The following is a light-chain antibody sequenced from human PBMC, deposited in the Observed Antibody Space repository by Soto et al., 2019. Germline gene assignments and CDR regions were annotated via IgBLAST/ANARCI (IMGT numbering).Light chain of an antibody. CDR1: QSVSSN. J-gene: IGKJ1*01. CDR3: QQYNNWPWT. Sequence: EIVMTQSPATLSVSPGERATLSCRASQSVSSNLAWYQQKPGQAPRLLIYGASTRATGIPARFSGSGSGTEFTLTISSLQSEDFPVYYCQQYNNWPWTFGQRTKVEIK. CDR2: GAS. V-gene: IGKV3-15*01.